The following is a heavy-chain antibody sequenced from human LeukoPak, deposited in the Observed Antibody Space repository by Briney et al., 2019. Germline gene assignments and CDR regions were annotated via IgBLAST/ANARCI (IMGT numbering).Heavy chain of an antibody. D-gene: IGHD2-15*01. CDR2: ISSSSSYT. V-gene: IGHV3-11*06. CDR3: ARVGCSGGSCYPHYFDY. CDR1: GFTFSDYY. Sequence: GGSPRLSCAASGFTFSDYYMSWIRQAPGKGLEWVSYISSSSSYTNYADSVKGRFTISRDNAKNSLYLQMNSLRAEDTAVYYCARVGCSGGSCYPHYFDYWGQGTLVTVSS. J-gene: IGHJ4*02.